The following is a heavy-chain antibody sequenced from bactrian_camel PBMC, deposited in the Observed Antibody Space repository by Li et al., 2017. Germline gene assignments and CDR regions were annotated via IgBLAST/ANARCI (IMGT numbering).Heavy chain of an antibody. V-gene: IGHV3-2*01. D-gene: IGHD1*01. J-gene: IGHJ4*01. CDR2: IYSDGTNT. CDR1: GFTFGDHY. Sequence: HVQLVESGGGSVQAGGSLRLSCAASGFTFGDHYMTWVRQAPGKGLEWASRIYSDGTNTYYADSVKGRFTISGDNSKNTVYLQMNSLKSEDTAQYYCVALAWGFNYWGQGTQVTVS. CDR3: VALAWGFNY.